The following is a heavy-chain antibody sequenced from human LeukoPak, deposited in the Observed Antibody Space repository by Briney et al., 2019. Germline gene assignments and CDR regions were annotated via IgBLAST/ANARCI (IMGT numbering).Heavy chain of an antibody. J-gene: IGHJ5*02. D-gene: IGHD2-15*01. Sequence: PGGSLTPSCAASGFTSSSYWMHWVRQPPKKVLVWVSRINSDESSTSYTDSGKGRFTISRDNAENTLYLQMHRLRAGDTAVYYCAREDCSGGSCSSGYWFDPWGEGTLVTVSS. CDR1: GFTSSSYW. CDR2: INSDESST. CDR3: AREDCSGGSCSSGYWFDP. V-gene: IGHV3-74*01.